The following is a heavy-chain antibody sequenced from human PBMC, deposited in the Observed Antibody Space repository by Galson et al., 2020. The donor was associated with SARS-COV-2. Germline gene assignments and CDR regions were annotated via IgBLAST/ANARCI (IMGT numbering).Heavy chain of an antibody. Sequence: SGPTLVKPTETLTLTCTFSGFSLSTSGVGVGWIRQPPGKALEWLALLYWDDDKRYRPSLKSRPTITNDTSKNQVVLTMTNVDPVDTATYYCAHKGYYVSGSRGFDYWGPGTLVTVSS. V-gene: IGHV2-5*02. CDR1: GFSLSTSGVG. D-gene: IGHD3-10*01. J-gene: IGHJ4*02. CDR3: AHKGYYVSGSRGFDY. CDR2: LYWDDDK.